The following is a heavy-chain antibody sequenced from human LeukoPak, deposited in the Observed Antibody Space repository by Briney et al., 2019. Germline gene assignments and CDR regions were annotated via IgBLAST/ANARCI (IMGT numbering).Heavy chain of an antibody. CDR1: GFTFSNYG. V-gene: IGHV3-30*18. D-gene: IGHD3-10*01. J-gene: IGHJ4*02. CDR2: ISYDGTNK. CDR3: AKDNYGSGSPHPFDY. Sequence: GGSLRLSCAASGFTFSNYGMHWVRQAPGKGLEWVAVISYDGTNKYYVDSVKGRFTISRDNSKNTLYLQMSSLRAEDTAVYYCAKDNYGSGSPHPFDYWGQGTLVTVSS.